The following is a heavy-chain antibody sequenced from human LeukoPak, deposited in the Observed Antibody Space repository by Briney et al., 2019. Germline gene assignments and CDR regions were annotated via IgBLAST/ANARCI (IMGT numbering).Heavy chain of an antibody. CDR3: AKDIGHSSGWYYFDY. J-gene: IGHJ4*02. D-gene: IGHD6-19*01. CDR1: GFTFDDYA. Sequence: GRSLRLSCAASGFTFDDYAMHWVRQAPGKGLEWVSGISWNSGSIGYADSVKGRFTISRDNAKNSLYLQMNSLGAEDTALYYCAKDIGHSSGWYYFDYWGQGTLVTVSS. V-gene: IGHV3-9*01. CDR2: ISWNSGSI.